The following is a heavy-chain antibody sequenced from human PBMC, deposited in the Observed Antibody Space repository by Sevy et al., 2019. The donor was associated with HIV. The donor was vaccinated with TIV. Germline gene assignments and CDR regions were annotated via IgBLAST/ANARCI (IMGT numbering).Heavy chain of an antibody. Sequence: SETLSLTCTVSGGSISSGDYYWSWIRQPPGKGLEWIGYIYYSGSTYYNPSLKSRVTISVDTSKNQFSLKLSSVTAADTAVYYCARAIGGSYHYAALDYWGQRTLVTDSS. D-gene: IGHD1-26*01. V-gene: IGHV4-30-4*01. CDR2: IYYSGST. J-gene: IGHJ4*02. CDR3: ARAIGGSYHYAALDY. CDR1: GGSISSGDYY.